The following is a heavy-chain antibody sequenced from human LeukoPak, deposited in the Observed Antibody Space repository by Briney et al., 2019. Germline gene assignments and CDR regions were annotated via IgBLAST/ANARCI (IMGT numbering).Heavy chain of an antibody. CDR3: AKGTHHYYDSSGYSGPFDY. D-gene: IGHD3-22*01. J-gene: IGHJ4*02. V-gene: IGHV3-23*01. CDR1: GFTFSSYA. Sequence: PGGSLRLSCAASGFTFSSYAVSWVRQAPGKGLEWVSAISGSGGSTYYADSVKGRFTISRDNSKNTLYLQMDSLRAEDTAVYYCAKGTHHYYDSSGYSGPFDYWGQGTLVTVSS. CDR2: ISGSGGST.